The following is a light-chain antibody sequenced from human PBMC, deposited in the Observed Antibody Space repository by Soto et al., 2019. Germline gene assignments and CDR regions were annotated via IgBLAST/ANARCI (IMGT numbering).Light chain of an antibody. V-gene: IGLV1-40*01. CDR3: QSSDSSLNGSV. Sequence: QSVLTQPPSVSGAPGQRVTISCTGSSSNIGAGYDVHWYQHLPGIAPKLLIYGNSNRPSGVPDRFSGSKSGTSASLPITGLQAEDEAAYYCQSSDSSLNGSVFGGGTKLTVL. CDR2: GNS. CDR1: SSNIGAGYD. J-gene: IGLJ3*02.